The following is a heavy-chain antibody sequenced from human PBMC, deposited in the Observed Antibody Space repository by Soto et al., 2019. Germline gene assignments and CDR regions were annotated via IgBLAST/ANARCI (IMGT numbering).Heavy chain of an antibody. V-gene: IGHV1-18*01. J-gene: IGHJ3*02. D-gene: IGHD6-25*01. CDR3: ARDESIATADAFDI. Sequence: GASVKVSCKASGYTFTSYGISWVRQAPGQGLEWMGWISAYNGNTNYAQKLQGRVTMTTDTSTSTAYMELRSLRSDDTAVYYCARDESIATADAFDIWGQGTMVTVSS. CDR2: ISAYNGNT. CDR1: GYTFTSYG.